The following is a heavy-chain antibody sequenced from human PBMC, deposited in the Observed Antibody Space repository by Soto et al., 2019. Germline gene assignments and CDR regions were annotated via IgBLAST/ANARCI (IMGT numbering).Heavy chain of an antibody. V-gene: IGHV4-39*01. J-gene: IGHJ6*02. CDR3: ARHMGGGSWYDFDYYGMDV. CDR1: GGSISSSSYY. Sequence: PPETRSLTCTVSGGSISSSSYYWGWIREPPGKGLEWIGSIYYSGSTYYNPSLKSRGTISVDTSKNQFSLKLSSVTAADTAVYYCARHMGGGSWYDFDYYGMDVWGQGTTVTVSS. CDR2: IYYSGST. D-gene: IGHD6-13*01.